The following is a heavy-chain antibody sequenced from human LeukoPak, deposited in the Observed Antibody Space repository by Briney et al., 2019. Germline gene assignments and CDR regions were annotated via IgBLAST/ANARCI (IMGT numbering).Heavy chain of an antibody. Sequence: PGGSLRLSCAASGFTFSSYSMNWVRQAPGKGLEWVSSISRNDYTTYYADSVKGRFTISRDNSKNTLYLQMNSLRAEDTAVYYCAKSGYYASGSYGPDYWGLGTRVTVSS. J-gene: IGHJ4*02. CDR2: ISRNDYTT. CDR3: AKSGYYASGSYGPDY. D-gene: IGHD3-10*01. V-gene: IGHV3-23*01. CDR1: GFTFSSYS.